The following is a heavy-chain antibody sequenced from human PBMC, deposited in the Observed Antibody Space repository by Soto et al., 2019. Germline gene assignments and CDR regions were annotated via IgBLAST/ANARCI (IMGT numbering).Heavy chain of an antibody. Sequence: ASVKGSCKASGYTLTSYDINWVRQATGQGLEWMGWMNPNSGNTGYAQKFQGRVTMTRNTSISTAYMELSSLRSEDTAVYYCARLRYCTNGVFPYSSGWYYFDYWGPGTLVTVS. CDR2: MNPNSGNT. CDR3: ARLRYCTNGVFPYSSGWYYFDY. V-gene: IGHV1-8*01. CDR1: GYTLTSYD. J-gene: IGHJ4*02. D-gene: IGHD2-8*01.